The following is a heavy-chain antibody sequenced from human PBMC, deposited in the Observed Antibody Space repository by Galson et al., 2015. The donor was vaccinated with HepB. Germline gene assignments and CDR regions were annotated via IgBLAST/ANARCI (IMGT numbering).Heavy chain of an antibody. V-gene: IGHV4-59*08. D-gene: IGHD3-10*01. Sequence: ETLSLTCTVSGGSISSYYWSWIRQPPGKGLEWIGYIYYSGSTNYNPSLKSRVTISVDTSKNQFSLKLSSVTAADTAVYYCARGVSGVRGVIRSFWFDPWGQGALVTVSS. CDR1: GGSISSYY. J-gene: IGHJ5*02. CDR3: ARGVSGVRGVIRSFWFDP. CDR2: IYYSGST.